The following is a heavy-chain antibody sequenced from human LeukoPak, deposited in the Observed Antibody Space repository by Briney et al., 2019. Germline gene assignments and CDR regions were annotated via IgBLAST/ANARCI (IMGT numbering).Heavy chain of an antibody. D-gene: IGHD3/OR15-3a*01. CDR2: IYYTGST. CDR3: ARDGQVDLDY. Sequence: SETLSLTCTVSGVSISNYYWTWIRQPPGKGLEWIGYIYYTGSTNYNPSLKSRVTISLDTPKNQFSLKLSSVTAADTAVYYCARDGQVDLDYWGQGTLVTVSS. J-gene: IGHJ4*02. V-gene: IGHV4-59*01. CDR1: GVSISNYY.